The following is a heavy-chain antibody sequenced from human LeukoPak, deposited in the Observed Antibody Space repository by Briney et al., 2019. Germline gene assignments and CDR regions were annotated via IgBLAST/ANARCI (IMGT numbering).Heavy chain of an antibody. J-gene: IGHJ5*02. CDR1: GFTFSSYA. V-gene: IGHV3-30-3*01. Sequence: GGSLRLSCAASGFTFSSYAMHWVRQAPGKGLEWVAVISYDGINEYHTDSVKGRFTISRDNSKNTLYLQMNSLRTEDTAVYYCARDVGSLGTVTGGSWGQGTLVTVSS. CDR3: ARDVGSLGTVTGGS. D-gene: IGHD4-11*01. CDR2: ISYDGINE.